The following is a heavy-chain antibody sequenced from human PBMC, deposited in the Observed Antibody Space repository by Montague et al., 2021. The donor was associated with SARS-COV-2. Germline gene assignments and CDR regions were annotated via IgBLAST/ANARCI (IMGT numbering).Heavy chain of an antibody. CDR3: AKDFFTIFGVVIPHRYYYYGMDV. CDR2: ISYDGSNN. D-gene: IGHD3-3*01. J-gene: IGHJ6*02. CDR1: GFTFSSYG. Sequence: SLSLSCAASGFTFSSYGMHWVRQAPGNGLEWVALISYDGSNNYYADSVKGRFTISRDNSKNTLYLQMNSLRAEDTAVYYCAKDFFTIFGVVIPHRYYYYGMDVWGQGTTVTVSS. V-gene: IGHV3-30*18.